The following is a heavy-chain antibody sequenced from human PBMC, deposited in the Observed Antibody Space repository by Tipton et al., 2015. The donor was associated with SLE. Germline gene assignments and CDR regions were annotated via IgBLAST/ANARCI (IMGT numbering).Heavy chain of an antibody. V-gene: IGHV4-61*02. J-gene: IGHJ5*02. D-gene: IGHD6-13*01. CDR1: GGSISGGSYY. CDR2: IYTSGST. CDR3: ARVVKGSSWYWFDP. Sequence: TLSLTCTVSGGSISGGSYYWSWIRQPAGKGLEWIGRIYTSGSTNYNPSLKSRVTISVDTSKNQFSLKLSSVTAADTAVYYCARVVKGSSWYWFDPWGQGTLVTVSS.